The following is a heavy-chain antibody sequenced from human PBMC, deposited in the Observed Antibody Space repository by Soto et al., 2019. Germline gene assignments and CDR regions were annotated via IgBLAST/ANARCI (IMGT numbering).Heavy chain of an antibody. CDR3: AKDSSSGWYLDY. V-gene: IGHV3-30*18. D-gene: IGHD6-19*01. J-gene: IGHJ4*02. CDR2: ISYDGSNK. CDR1: GFTFSSYG. Sequence: GGSLRLSCAASGFTFSSYGMHWVRQAPGKGLEWVAVISYDGSNKYYADSVKGRFTISRDNSKNTLYLQMNSLRAEDTAVYYCAKDSSSGWYLDYWGQGTLVTVSS.